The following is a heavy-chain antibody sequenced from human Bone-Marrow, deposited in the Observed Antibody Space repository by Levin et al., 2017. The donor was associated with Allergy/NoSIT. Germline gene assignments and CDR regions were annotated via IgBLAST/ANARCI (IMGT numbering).Heavy chain of an antibody. CDR2: ITSGSGTR. CDR1: GFTFSTYN. Sequence: RSGGSLRLSCVASGFTFSTYNMNWVRQSPGKGLEWVSFITSGSGTRLYADSVRGRFTISRDNPKNSLYLQMNSLRDEDTAVYYCARDRVGATHDAFDVWGQGTMVTVSS. V-gene: IGHV3-48*02. J-gene: IGHJ3*01. D-gene: IGHD1-26*01. CDR3: ARDRVGATHDAFDV.